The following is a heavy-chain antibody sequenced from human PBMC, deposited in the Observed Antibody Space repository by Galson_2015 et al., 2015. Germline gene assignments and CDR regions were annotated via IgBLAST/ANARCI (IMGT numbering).Heavy chain of an antibody. V-gene: IGHV1-69*13. CDR3: ARALDLGIHWFDY. D-gene: IGHD3-16*01. CDR1: GGTFSSYA. J-gene: IGHJ4*02. CDR2: IIPIFGTA. Sequence: SVKVSCKASGGTFSSYAISWVRQAPGQGLEWMGGIIPIFGTANYAQKFQGRVTITADESTSTAYMELSSLRSEDTAVYYCARALDLGIHWFDYWGQGTLVIVSS.